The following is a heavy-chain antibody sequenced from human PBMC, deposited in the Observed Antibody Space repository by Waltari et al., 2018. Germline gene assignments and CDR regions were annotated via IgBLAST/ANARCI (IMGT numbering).Heavy chain of an antibody. D-gene: IGHD3-16*01. CDR2: IKSKTAGGTV. CDR3: TTGGGRNGMGV. J-gene: IGHJ6*02. V-gene: IGHV3-15*01. Sequence: EVQVVESGGGLARPGGSLRLSCGVPGLSFNVAWMARARRTPGKGLEWVGRIKSKTAGGTVDYATPVKGRFTISRDDSKNTVYLQMSSLNTDDTAVYYCTTGGGRNGMGVWGQGTTVTVSS. CDR1: GLSFNVAW.